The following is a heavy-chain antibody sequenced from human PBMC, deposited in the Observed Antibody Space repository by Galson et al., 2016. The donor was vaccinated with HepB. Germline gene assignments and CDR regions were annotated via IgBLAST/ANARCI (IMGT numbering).Heavy chain of an antibody. CDR3: VAGAGWLPDY. CDR1: RLTFNIQY. V-gene: IGHV3-7*03. CDR2: IEKDGSEE. Sequence: SLRLSCAVSRLTFNIQYMSWVRQAPGKGLEWVANIEKDGSEENYVDSVKGRFTISRDNAKNSAYLQMNNVRAEDTAIYYCVAGAGWLPDYWGQGTLVSVSS. J-gene: IGHJ4*02. D-gene: IGHD6-19*01.